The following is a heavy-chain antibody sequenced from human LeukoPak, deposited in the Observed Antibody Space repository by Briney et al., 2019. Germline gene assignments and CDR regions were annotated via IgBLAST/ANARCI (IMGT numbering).Heavy chain of an antibody. V-gene: IGHV3-23*01. Sequence: GGSLRLSCVVSGFTFTDYGMHWVRQAPGKGLEWVSAITATSLHIYYADSVKGRFTISRDNSKNTLYLQMNSLRAEDTAVYYCAKGVVPAAIDGVQHWGQGTLVTVSS. CDR3: AKGVVPAAIDGVQH. CDR1: GFTFTDYG. D-gene: IGHD2-2*02. CDR2: ITATSLHI. J-gene: IGHJ1*01.